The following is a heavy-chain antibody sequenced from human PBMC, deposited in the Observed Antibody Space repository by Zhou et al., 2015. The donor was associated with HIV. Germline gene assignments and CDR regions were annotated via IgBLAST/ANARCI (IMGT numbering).Heavy chain of an antibody. Sequence: QVQLVQSGAEVKKPGSSVKVSCQASGDTFSSYGFSWVRQAPGQGLEWMGQIIPILGAASYPQKFQGRLTITADEFTNTVYMELSSLGSEDTAVYYCASGYYYDSPPLVRSLQYWGQGTLVTVSS. CDR3: ASGYYYDSPPLVRSLQY. V-gene: IGHV1-69*11. D-gene: IGHD3-22*01. CDR1: GDTFSSYG. J-gene: IGHJ1*01. CDR2: IIPILGAA.